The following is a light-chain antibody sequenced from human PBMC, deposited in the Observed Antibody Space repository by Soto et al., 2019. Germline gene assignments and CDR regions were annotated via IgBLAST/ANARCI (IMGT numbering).Light chain of an antibody. Sequence: QPVLTQSPSASGTPGQRVTISCSGNSSNIGSNTVNWYQKLPGTAPKLLIYTINQRPSGVPDRFSGSKSGTSASLAISGLQSEDEADYYCAAWDDSVNGVVFGGGTKLTVL. CDR1: SSNIGSNT. V-gene: IGLV1-44*01. CDR2: TIN. J-gene: IGLJ2*01. CDR3: AAWDDSVNGVV.